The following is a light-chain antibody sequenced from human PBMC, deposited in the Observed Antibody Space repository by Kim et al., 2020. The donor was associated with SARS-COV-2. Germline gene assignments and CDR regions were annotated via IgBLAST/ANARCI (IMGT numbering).Light chain of an antibody. CDR3: QVWDSSSDHAV. Sequence: APGKTARITCGGHNIGSKSVHWYQQKPGQAPVLVIYYDSDRPSGIPERFSGSNSGNTATLTISRVEAGDEADYYCQVWDSSSDHAVFGGGTQLTVL. V-gene: IGLV3-21*04. CDR2: YDS. J-gene: IGLJ2*01. CDR1: NIGSKS.